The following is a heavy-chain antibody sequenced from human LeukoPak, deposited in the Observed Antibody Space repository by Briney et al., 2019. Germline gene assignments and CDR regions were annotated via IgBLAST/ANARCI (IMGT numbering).Heavy chain of an antibody. V-gene: IGHV3-7*01. CDR3: ARGTQFDY. CDR1: GFIFSSYW. D-gene: IGHD3/OR15-3a*01. J-gene: IGHJ4*02. Sequence: GGSLRLSCGASGFIFSSYWMSWVRQAPGKGLEWVANIKQDGSEKYYVDSVKGRFTISRDNAKNSLYLQMNSLRAEDTAMYSCARGTQFDYWGQGTLVTVSS. CDR2: IKQDGSEK.